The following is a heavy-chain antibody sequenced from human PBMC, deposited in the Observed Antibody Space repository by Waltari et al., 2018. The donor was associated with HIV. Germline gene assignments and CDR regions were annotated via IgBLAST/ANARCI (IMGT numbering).Heavy chain of an antibody. J-gene: IGHJ6*02. CDR3: AKDIGGYDSFYYYYGMDV. V-gene: IGHV3-43*01. CDR1: GFTFVDYN. CDR2: ISWDGGST. Sequence: EVQLVESGGVVVQPGGSLRLSCEASGFTFVDYNMHWVRQAPGKGLEWVSLISWDGGSTYYADSVKGRFTISRDNSKNSLYLQMNSLRTEDTALYYCAKDIGGYDSFYYYYGMDVWGQGTTVTVSS. D-gene: IGHD5-12*01.